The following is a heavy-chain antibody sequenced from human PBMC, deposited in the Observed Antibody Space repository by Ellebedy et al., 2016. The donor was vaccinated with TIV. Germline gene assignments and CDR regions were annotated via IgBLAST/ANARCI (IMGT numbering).Heavy chain of an antibody. CDR3: ARHAGNGEYAFDF. D-gene: IGHD2-2*01. J-gene: IGHJ4*02. CDR2: IHNGVTT. V-gene: IGHV4-59*08. CDR1: GGSISSYY. Sequence: MPSETLSLTCTVSGGSISSYYWSWLRQPPGKGLEWISYIHNGVTTSYNPSLKIRVTISEDTSKNQFPLILTSVTAADTAVYYCARHAGNGEYAFDFWGQGSPVTVSS.